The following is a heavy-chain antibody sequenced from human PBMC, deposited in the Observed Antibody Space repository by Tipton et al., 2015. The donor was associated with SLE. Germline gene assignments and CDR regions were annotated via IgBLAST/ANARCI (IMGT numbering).Heavy chain of an antibody. Sequence: SLRLSCAAPGFTFSSYSMNWVRQAPGKGLEWVSSISSSSSYIYYADSVKGRFTISRDNAKNSLYLQMNSLRAEDTAVYYCARDRNYYGLGSSSWGQGTLVTVSS. D-gene: IGHD3-10*01. V-gene: IGHV3-21*01. J-gene: IGHJ4*02. CDR1: GFTFSSYS. CDR3: ARDRNYYGLGSSS. CDR2: ISSSSSYI.